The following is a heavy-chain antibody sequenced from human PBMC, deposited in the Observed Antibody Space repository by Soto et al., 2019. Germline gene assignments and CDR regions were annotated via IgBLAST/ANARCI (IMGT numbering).Heavy chain of an antibody. CDR1: GYTFTGHY. Sequence: ASVKVSCKASGYTFTGHYIHWVRQAPGQGLEWMGWINPNSAGTNYAQRFQGRVSMTRDASITTAYMELSRLRSDDTAVYYCAANAVMVYGHYYMDVWGKGTKVTISS. D-gene: IGHD2-8*01. CDR2: INPNSAGT. V-gene: IGHV1-2*02. J-gene: IGHJ6*03. CDR3: AANAVMVYGHYYMDV.